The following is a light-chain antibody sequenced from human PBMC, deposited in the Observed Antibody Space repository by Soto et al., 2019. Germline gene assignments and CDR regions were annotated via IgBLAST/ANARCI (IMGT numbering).Light chain of an antibody. Sequence: QAVVTQEPSFSVSPGRTVTLTCALTSGSVSTNNHPSWYQQTPGQAPRTLIYNTNIRSSGVPDRFSGSILGNKAALTITGAQADDECDYYCMVYMGSGVWVFGGGTKLTVL. CDR3: MVYMGSGVWV. CDR2: NTN. J-gene: IGLJ3*02. V-gene: IGLV8-61*01. CDR1: SGSVSTNNH.